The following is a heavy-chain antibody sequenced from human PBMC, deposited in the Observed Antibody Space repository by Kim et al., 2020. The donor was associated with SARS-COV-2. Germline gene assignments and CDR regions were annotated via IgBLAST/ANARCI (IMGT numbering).Heavy chain of an antibody. CDR3: ARGFYASGSPIDY. V-gene: IGHV3-21*01. CDR2: ISTSSTSI. Sequence: GGSLRLSCAASGFTFITYTMNWVRQAPGKGLEWVSSISTSSTSINYTDSVKGRFTLSRNNAKNSLYLQMDSLRAEDTAVYYCARGFYASGSPIDYWGQGTLVTVSS. D-gene: IGHD3-10*01. J-gene: IGHJ4*02. CDR1: GFTFITYT.